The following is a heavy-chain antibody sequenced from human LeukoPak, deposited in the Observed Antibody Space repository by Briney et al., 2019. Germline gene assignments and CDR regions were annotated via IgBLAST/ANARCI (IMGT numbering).Heavy chain of an antibody. J-gene: IGHJ4*02. CDR3: ARTSYDFWSGYYIDTKKTIKHDY. CDR2: IYYSGST. D-gene: IGHD3-3*01. CDR1: GGSISSGGYY. Sequence: SETLSLTCTVSGGSISSGGYYWSWIRQHPGKGLEWIGYIYYSGSTNYNPSLKSRVTISVDTSKNQFSLNLSSVTAADTAMYYCARTSYDFWSGYYIDTKKTIKHDYWGQGTLVTVSS. V-gene: IGHV4-31*03.